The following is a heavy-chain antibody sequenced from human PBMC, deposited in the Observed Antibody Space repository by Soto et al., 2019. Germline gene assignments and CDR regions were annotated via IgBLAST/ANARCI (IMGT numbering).Heavy chain of an antibody. J-gene: IGHJ6*02. Sequence: EVQLVESGGGLVKPGGSLRLSCAASGFTFSNAWMNWVRQAPGKGLEWVGRIKSKTDGGTTDYAAPVKGRFTISRDDSKNTLYLQMNRLKTEDTAVYYCTTDSSYNGIAATVPSVDVWGQGTTVTVSS. D-gene: IGHD6-13*01. CDR3: TTDSSYNGIAATVPSVDV. V-gene: IGHV3-15*07. CDR2: IKSKTDGGTT. CDR1: GFTFSNAW.